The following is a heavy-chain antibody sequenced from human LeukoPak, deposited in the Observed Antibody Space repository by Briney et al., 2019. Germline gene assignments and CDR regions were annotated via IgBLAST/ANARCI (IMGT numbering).Heavy chain of an antibody. V-gene: IGHV3-30-3*01. CDR1: GFTFSSYA. CDR2: VSYDGSNK. J-gene: IGHJ3*02. Sequence: GGSLRLSCAASGFTFSSYAMHWVRQAPGKGLEWVAVVSYDGSNKYYADSVKGRFTISRDNSKNTLYLQMNSLRAEDTAVYYCARDPTRSSGSAFDIWGQGTMVTVSS. D-gene: IGHD3-22*01. CDR3: ARDPTRSSGSAFDI.